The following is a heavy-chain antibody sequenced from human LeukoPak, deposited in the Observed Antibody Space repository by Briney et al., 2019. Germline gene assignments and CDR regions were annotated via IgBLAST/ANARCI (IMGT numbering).Heavy chain of an antibody. J-gene: IGHJ4*02. D-gene: IGHD5-18*01. CDR1: GLPIADFA. V-gene: IGHV3-23*01. CDR2: ISASGGST. CDR3: AKDIQGAN. Sequence: GGSLRLSCVASGLPIADFAMHWVRQAPGKGLEWASLISASGGSTYYADSVKGRFTISRDNSKNTVYLQMNSLRAEDTALYYCAKDIQGANWGQGTLVTVSS.